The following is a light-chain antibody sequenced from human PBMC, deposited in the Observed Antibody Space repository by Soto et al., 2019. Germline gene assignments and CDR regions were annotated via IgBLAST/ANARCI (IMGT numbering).Light chain of an antibody. CDR1: QSILYTSNHKNY. J-gene: IGKJ2*01. V-gene: IGKV4-1*01. CDR3: QQYYTSPPT. Sequence: DIVMTQSPDSLAVSLSERATINCKSSQSILYTSNHKNYLAWYQLKPGQPPKFLIYWASTRESGVPDRFSGSGSGTDFTLTISSLQAEDVAVYYCQQYYTSPPTFGQGTKLEIK. CDR2: WAS.